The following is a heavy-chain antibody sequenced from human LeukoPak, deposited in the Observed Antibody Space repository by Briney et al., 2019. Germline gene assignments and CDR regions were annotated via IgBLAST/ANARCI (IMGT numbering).Heavy chain of an antibody. CDR2: ISYSDGST. CDR3: AKAPVTTCRGAFCYPFDY. V-gene: IGHV3-23*01. J-gene: IGHJ4*02. Sequence: GGSLRLSCAASGFTFSNYVMNWARQAPGKGLEWVSGISYSDGSTYYADSVKGRFTISRDNSKNMLYLQMNSLRAEDTAVYYCAKAPVTTCRGAFCYPFDYWGLGTLVTVSS. D-gene: IGHD2-15*01. CDR1: GFTFSNYV.